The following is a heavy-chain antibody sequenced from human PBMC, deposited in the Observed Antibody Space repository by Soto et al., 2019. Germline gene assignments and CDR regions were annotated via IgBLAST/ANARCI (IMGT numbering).Heavy chain of an antibody. Sequence: QVQLQESGPGLVKPSETLSLTCTVSGGSISSYYWSWIRQPPGKGLEWIGYIYYSGSTNYNPSLKSRVTISVDTSKNQFSLKLSSVTAADTAVYYCARRGLLKFGVLRNDAFDIWGQGTMVTVSS. CDR2: IYYSGST. J-gene: IGHJ3*02. V-gene: IGHV4-59*01. CDR3: ARRGLLKFGVLRNDAFDI. D-gene: IGHD3-16*01. CDR1: GGSISSYY.